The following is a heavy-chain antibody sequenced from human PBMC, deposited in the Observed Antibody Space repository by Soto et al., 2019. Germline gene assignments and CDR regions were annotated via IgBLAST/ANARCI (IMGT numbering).Heavy chain of an antibody. CDR3: AKTPGTTGWEHFDS. J-gene: IGHJ4*02. Sequence: EVQLVESGGGLVQPGGSLRLSCAASGFTFEAYAMHWVRQAPGKGLEWVSGIHWNGGHTGYAASVKGRFTISRDNAKNSLFLQMNSLRPEDTAFYYCAKTPGTTGWEHFDSWGQGTLVSVSS. CDR1: GFTFEAYA. D-gene: IGHD1-26*01. V-gene: IGHV3-9*01. CDR2: IHWNGGHT.